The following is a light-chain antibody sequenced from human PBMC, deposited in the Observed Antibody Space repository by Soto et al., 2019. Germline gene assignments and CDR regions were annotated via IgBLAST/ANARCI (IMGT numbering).Light chain of an antibody. J-gene: IGKJ2*01. CDR2: KVS. V-gene: IGKV2-30*01. CDR1: QSLVYSDGYTY. CDR3: MQGTHWPYT. Sequence: DVVVTQSPLSLPVTLGQPASISCRSSQSLVYSDGYTYLNWFQQRPGQSPRRLIYKVSNRDSGVPDRFSGSGSGTDFTLKISMVEAEDVGLYYCMQGTHWPYTFGQGTRLEIK.